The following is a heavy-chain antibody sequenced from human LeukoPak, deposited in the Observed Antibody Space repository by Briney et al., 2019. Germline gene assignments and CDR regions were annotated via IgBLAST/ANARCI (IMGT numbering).Heavy chain of an antibody. Sequence: GGSLRLSCAASGFTFSSYGMSWVRQAPGKGLEWVSAISGSGGSTYYADSVKGRFTISRDNSKNTLYLQMNSLRAEDTAVYYCARDTPGYDSSGYLDYWGQGTLVTVSS. D-gene: IGHD3-22*01. J-gene: IGHJ4*02. V-gene: IGHV3-23*01. CDR2: ISGSGGST. CDR3: ARDTPGYDSSGYLDY. CDR1: GFTFSSYG.